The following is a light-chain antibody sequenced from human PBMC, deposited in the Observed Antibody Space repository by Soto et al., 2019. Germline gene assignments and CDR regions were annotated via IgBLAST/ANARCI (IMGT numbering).Light chain of an antibody. CDR2: DAS. CDR1: QSVSSY. V-gene: IGKV3-11*01. J-gene: IGKJ2*01. Sequence: EIVLTQSPATLSLSPGEGATLSCRASQSVSSYLVWYQQKPGQAPRLLIYDASKRATGIPARFSGSGSGTDFTLTISSLEPEDFAVYYCQQRSSWPPMYTFGQGTKLEIK. CDR3: QQRSSWPPMYT.